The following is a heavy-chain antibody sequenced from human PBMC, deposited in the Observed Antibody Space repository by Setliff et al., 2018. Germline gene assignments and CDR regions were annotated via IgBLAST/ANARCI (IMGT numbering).Heavy chain of an antibody. V-gene: IGHV1-18*01. D-gene: IGHD3-9*01. J-gene: IGHJ4*02. CDR2: ISGFNGNT. CDR3: ARHGDASFYYDILTGHSPPYYFDY. CDR1: GYTFTNYG. Sequence: ASVKVSCKASGYTFTNYGVSWVRQAPGQGLEWMGWISGFNGNTKYAQKVQGRVSMTTDTSTSTAYMGLRSLRSDDTAVYYCARHGDASFYYDILTGHSPPYYFDYWGQGTLVTVSS.